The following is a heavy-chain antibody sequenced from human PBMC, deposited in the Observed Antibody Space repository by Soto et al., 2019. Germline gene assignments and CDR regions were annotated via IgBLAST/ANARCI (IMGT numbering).Heavy chain of an antibody. CDR3: ARVRYYSSGSSINWFDP. CDR2: ISSSGSTI. V-gene: IGHV3-11*01. J-gene: IGHJ5*02. Sequence: GGSLRLSYAASGFTFSDYYMSWIRQAPGKGLEWVSYISSSGSTIYYADSVKGRFTISRDNAKNSLYLQMNSLRAEDTAVYYCARVRYYSSGSSINWFDPWGQGSLVTVS. D-gene: IGHD3-10*01. CDR1: GFTFSDYY.